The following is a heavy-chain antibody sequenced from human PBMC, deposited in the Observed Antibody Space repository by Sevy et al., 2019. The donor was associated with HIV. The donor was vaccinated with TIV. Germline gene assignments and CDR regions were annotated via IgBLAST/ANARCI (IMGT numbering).Heavy chain of an antibody. J-gene: IGHJ4*02. CDR1: EFTFSDYY. V-gene: IGHV3-11*06. CDR3: ARDLPPSATTVAHFDN. D-gene: IGHD4-4*01. CDR2: ISSGSTYT. Sequence: GGSLRLSCAASEFTFSDYYMIWIRQAPGKGLEWVSDISSGSTYTKYADSVKGRFTISRDNAKNSLYLQMNSLRAEDTAVYYCARDLPPSATTVAHFDNWGQGTLVTVSS.